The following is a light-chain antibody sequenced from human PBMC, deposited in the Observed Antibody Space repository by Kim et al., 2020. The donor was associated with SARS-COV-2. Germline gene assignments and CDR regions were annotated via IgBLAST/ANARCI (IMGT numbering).Light chain of an antibody. CDR1: QNIGIY. V-gene: IGKV3-11*01. Sequence: LSPGERATLSCRASQNIGIYLAWYQQKPGQAPRLLIYHASNRATGIPARFSDSGSGTDFTLTISSLEPEDFAVYYCQQRSNWPITFGQGTRLEIK. J-gene: IGKJ5*01. CDR2: HAS. CDR3: QQRSNWPIT.